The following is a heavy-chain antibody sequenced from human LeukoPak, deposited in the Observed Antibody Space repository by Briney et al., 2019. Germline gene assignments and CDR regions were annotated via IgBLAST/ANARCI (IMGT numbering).Heavy chain of an antibody. Sequence: SQTLSLTCAISGDSVSSDTAAWNWIRQSPSRGLEWLGRTYYRSKWYNDYAVSVRSRITIDPDTSKNQFSLQLNSVTPEDTAVYYCAQNGQSGFSFDPWGQGTLVTVSS. J-gene: IGHJ5*02. CDR1: GDSVSSDTAA. CDR3: AQNGQSGFSFDP. D-gene: IGHD2-8*01. CDR2: TYYRSKWYN. V-gene: IGHV6-1*01.